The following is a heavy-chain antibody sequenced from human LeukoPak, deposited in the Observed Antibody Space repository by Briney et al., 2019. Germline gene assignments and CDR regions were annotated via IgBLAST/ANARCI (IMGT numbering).Heavy chain of an antibody. CDR3: AKNHVTVPNGDWFGP. Sequence: GGSLRLSCAASGFTFSTYWMTWVRQAPGKGLEWVANIKWDGIETYYVDSVKGRFAISRNNAKNSLYLQMNNLRDEDTAVYYCAKNHVTVPNGDWFGPWGQGTLVTVPS. D-gene: IGHD4-11*01. J-gene: IGHJ5*02. CDR2: IKWDGIET. CDR1: GFTFSTYW. V-gene: IGHV3-7*01.